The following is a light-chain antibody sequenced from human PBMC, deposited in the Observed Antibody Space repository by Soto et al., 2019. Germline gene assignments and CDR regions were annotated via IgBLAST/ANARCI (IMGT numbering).Light chain of an antibody. CDR1: QSVGSD. J-gene: IGKJ1*01. V-gene: IGKV3-15*01. Sequence: ELVMTQSPATLTVSPGEGATLSCWTSQSVGSDLAWYQRKPGQAPRLLFSGASARATGVPARFRGSGSGTEFALTISSLQSEDSAVYYCQQYNSWPPTFGQGTKVDIK. CDR2: GAS. CDR3: QQYNSWPPT.